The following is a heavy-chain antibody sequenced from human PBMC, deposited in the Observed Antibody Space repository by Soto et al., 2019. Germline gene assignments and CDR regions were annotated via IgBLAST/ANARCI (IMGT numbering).Heavy chain of an antibody. CDR3: ARRVAVSGHETFDV. V-gene: IGHV5-51*03. D-gene: IGHD6-19*01. J-gene: IGHJ3*01. CDR2: IYPGDSDT. Sequence: QVVQSGAEVKKPGESLKISCKGSGYSFPYYWIAWVRQMPGKGLEWMGIIYPGDSDTRYSPSFQGQVTISADKSVSTAYLQWSSLKASDTAIYYCARRVAVSGHETFDVWGQGTMVTVSS. CDR1: GYSFPYYW.